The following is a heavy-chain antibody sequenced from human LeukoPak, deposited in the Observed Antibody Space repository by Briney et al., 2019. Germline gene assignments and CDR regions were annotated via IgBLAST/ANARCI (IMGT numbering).Heavy chain of an antibody. CDR1: GYSFTNYW. J-gene: IGHJ4*02. D-gene: IGHD1-26*01. CDR3: ARLSSGSYFDR. V-gene: IGHV5-51*01. CDR2: IYPGDSDS. Sequence: GESLKISCKGSGYSFTNYWIGWVCQMPGKGLEWMGIIYPGDSDSKYSPSFQGQVTISADMSSSTAYLQWSSLKASDTAMYYCARLSSGSYFDRWGQGTLVTVSS.